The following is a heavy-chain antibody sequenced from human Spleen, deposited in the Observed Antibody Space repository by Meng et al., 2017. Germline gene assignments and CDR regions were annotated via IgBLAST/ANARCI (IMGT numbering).Heavy chain of an antibody. Sequence: VQLTESVPGLVKPSQTLSLTCTVSGASISSGGYYWSWIRQPAGKGLEWIGRIYASGSTNSNPSLKSRVTMSIDTSKNQFSLNLSSVTAADTAVYYCARGSSGLNDYWGQGTLVTVSS. J-gene: IGHJ4*02. CDR3: ARGSSGLNDY. V-gene: IGHV4-61*02. D-gene: IGHD6-19*01. CDR1: GASISSGGYY. CDR2: IYASGST.